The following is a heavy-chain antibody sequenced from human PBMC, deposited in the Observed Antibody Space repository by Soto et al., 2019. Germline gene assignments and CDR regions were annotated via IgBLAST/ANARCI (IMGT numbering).Heavy chain of an antibody. D-gene: IGHD1-20*01. CDR3: ARVACITGTPHRWFDP. V-gene: IGHV4-34*01. CDR1: GGSFSGYY. J-gene: IGHJ5*02. CDR2: INHSGST. Sequence: SETLSLTCAVYGGSFSGYYWSWIRQPPGKGLEWIGEINHSGSTNYNPSLKSRVTISVDTSKNQFSLKLSSVTAADTAVYYCARVACITGTPHRWFDPWGQGTLVTLSS.